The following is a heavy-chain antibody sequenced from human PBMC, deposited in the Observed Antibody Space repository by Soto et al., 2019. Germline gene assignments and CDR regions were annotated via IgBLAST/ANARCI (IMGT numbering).Heavy chain of an antibody. V-gene: IGHV3-33*01. CDR2: IWYDGSNK. D-gene: IGHD4-17*01. CDR3: ARDDSDGDYAPYYYYYYGMDV. J-gene: IGHJ6*02. Sequence: GGSLRLSCAASGFTFSSYGMHWVRQAPGKGLEWVAVIWYDGSNKYYADSVKGRFTISRDNSKNTLYLQMNSLRAEDTAVYYCARDDSDGDYAPYYYYYYGMDVWGRGTTVTVSS. CDR1: GFTFSSYG.